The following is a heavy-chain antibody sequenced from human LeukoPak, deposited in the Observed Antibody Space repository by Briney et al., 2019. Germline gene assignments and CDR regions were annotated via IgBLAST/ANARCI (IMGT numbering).Heavy chain of an antibody. CDR2: IYSGGDT. CDR1: GFTFSSYE. D-gene: IGHD6-19*01. CDR3: ARVAVGAGTDYFDY. J-gene: IGHJ4*02. V-gene: IGHV3-53*01. Sequence: GGSLRLSCAASGFTFSSYEMNWVRQAPGKGLEWVSVIYSGGDTYYADSVKGRFTISRDNSKNTLYLQMNSLRAEDTAVYYCARVAVGAGTDYFDYWGQGTLVTVSS.